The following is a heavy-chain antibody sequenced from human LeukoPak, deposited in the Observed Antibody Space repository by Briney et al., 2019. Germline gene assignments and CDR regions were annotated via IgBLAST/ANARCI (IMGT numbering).Heavy chain of an antibody. CDR2: INSDGSAT. V-gene: IGHV3-74*01. Sequence: PGGSLRLSCAASGFAFSTYWMHWVRQAPGKGLVWVSRINSDGSATTYADSVKGRFTISRDNAKNTLYLQLNSLRAEDTAVYYCARDRSYVMDVWGQGTTVTVSS. J-gene: IGHJ6*02. CDR1: GFAFSTYW. CDR3: ARDRSYVMDV.